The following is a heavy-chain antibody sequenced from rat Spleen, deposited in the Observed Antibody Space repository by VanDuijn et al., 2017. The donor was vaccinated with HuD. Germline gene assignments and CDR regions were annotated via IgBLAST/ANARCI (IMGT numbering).Heavy chain of an antibody. CDR1: GFTFSNYD. V-gene: IGHV5-25*01. D-gene: IGHD1-6*01. Sequence: EVQLVESGGGLVQPGRSQKLSCAASGFTFSNYDMAWVRQAPTKGLEWVASISTGSGNTYYRDSVKGRFTVSRDNAKSSLYLQMGSLRSEDSATYYCTRDRILRSTGFDYWGQGVMVTVSS. J-gene: IGHJ2*01. CDR3: TRDRILRSTGFDY. CDR2: ISTGSGNT.